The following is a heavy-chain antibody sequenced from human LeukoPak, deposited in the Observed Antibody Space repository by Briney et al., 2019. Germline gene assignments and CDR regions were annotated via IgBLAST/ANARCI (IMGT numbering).Heavy chain of an antibody. D-gene: IGHD5-12*01. J-gene: IGHJ6*02. CDR3: AARGLYYGMDV. CDR2: IYTSGST. CDR1: GGSISSYY. V-gene: IGHV4-4*09. Sequence: SETLSLTCTVSGGSISSYYWSWIRQPPGKGLEWIGYIYTSGSTNYNPSLKSRVTMSVDTSKNQFSLKLSSVTAADTAVYYCAARGLYYGMDVWGQGTTVTVSS.